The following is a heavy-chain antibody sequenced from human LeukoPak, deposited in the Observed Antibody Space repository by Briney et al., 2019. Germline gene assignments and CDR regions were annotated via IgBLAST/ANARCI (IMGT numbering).Heavy chain of an antibody. Sequence: SETLSLTCTVSGGSISSYYWSWIRQPPGKGLEWIGYIYYSGSTNYNPSLKSRVTISVDTSKNQFSLKLSSVTAADPAVYYCARARSGYYYYLDYWGQGTLVTVSS. V-gene: IGHV4-59*01. CDR2: IYYSGST. D-gene: IGHD3-22*01. CDR1: GGSISSYY. CDR3: ARARSGYYYYLDY. J-gene: IGHJ4*02.